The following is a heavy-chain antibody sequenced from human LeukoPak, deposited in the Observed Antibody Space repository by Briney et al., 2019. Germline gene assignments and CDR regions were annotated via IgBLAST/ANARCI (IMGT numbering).Heavy chain of an antibody. V-gene: IGHV1-18*01. CDR1: GYTFTSYG. Sequence: ASVEVSCKASGYTFTSYGISWVRQAPGQGLEWMGWISAYNGNTNYAQKLQGRVTMTTDTSTSTAYMELRSLRSDDTAVYYCAVEKAAAGRRGLYYFDYWGQGTLVTVSS. CDR2: ISAYNGNT. CDR3: AVEKAAAGRRGLYYFDY. J-gene: IGHJ4*02. D-gene: IGHD6-13*01.